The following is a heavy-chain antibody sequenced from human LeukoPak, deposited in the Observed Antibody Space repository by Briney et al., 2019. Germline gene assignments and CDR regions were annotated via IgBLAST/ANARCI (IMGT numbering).Heavy chain of an antibody. J-gene: IGHJ4*02. CDR2: ISGSGGST. Sequence: GGSLRLSCAASGFIFSSYAMSWVRQAPGKGLEWVSTISGSGGSTYYADSVKGRFTISRDNSKNTVYLQMNSLRAEDTAVYYXXXXXXXTXXVXXXXFDYWGXGTLVTVSS. V-gene: IGHV3-23*01. CDR1: GFIFSSYA. CDR3: XXXXXXTXXVXXXXFDY.